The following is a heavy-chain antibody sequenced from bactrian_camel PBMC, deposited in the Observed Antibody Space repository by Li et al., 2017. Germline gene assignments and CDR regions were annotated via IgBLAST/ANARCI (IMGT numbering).Heavy chain of an antibody. V-gene: IGHV3S53*01. CDR2: LRTDGAI. CDR1: GDDYSQYS. J-gene: IGHJ4*01. CDR3: ASLSSGLG. Sequence: VQLVESGGGSVQSGGSLKLSCTVSGDDYSQYSMAWFRQAPGKEREGVAALRTDGAIKYADSVKGRFTISRDNGKNTMYLQLNTLKTEDMAMYYCASLSSGLGWGQGTQVTVS.